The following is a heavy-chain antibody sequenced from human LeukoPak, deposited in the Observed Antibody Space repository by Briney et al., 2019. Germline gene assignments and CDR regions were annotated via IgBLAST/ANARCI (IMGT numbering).Heavy chain of an antibody. Sequence: SETLSLTCAVSGYSISRGYYWGWIRQPPGKGLEWIGSIYHSGSTYYNPSLKSRVTISVDTSKNQFSLKLSSVTAADTAVYYCARQNCSSTSCYIFDYWGQGTLVTVSS. D-gene: IGHD2-2*02. V-gene: IGHV4-38-2*01. CDR1: GYSISRGYY. CDR2: IYHSGST. CDR3: ARQNCSSTSCYIFDY. J-gene: IGHJ4*02.